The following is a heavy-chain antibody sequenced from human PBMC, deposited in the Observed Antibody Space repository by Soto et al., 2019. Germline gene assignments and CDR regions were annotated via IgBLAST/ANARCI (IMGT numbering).Heavy chain of an antibody. J-gene: IGHJ4*02. Sequence: QVQLVQSGAEVKKPGSSVKVSCKASGGTFSSYAISWVRQAPGQGLEWMGGIIPIFGTANYAQKFQGRVTITADKFTSTAYMELSSLRSEDTAVYYCARTPTTSYYDILTGYSIDYWGQGTLVTVSS. CDR2: IIPIFGTA. CDR3: ARTPTTSYYDILTGYSIDY. D-gene: IGHD3-9*01. CDR1: GGTFSSYA. V-gene: IGHV1-69*06.